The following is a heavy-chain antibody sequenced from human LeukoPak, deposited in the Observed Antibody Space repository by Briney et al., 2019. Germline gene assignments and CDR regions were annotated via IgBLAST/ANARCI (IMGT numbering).Heavy chain of an antibody. CDR2: INPNSGGT. Sequence: ASVKVSCKASGYTFTGYYMHWVRQAPGQGLEWMGWINPNSGGTNYAQKFQGRVTMTRDTSISTAYMELSRLRSDDTAVYYCARPLWFGESREDYFDYWGQGTLVTVSS. CDR3: ARPLWFGESREDYFDY. J-gene: IGHJ4*02. D-gene: IGHD3-10*01. V-gene: IGHV1-2*02. CDR1: GYTFTGYY.